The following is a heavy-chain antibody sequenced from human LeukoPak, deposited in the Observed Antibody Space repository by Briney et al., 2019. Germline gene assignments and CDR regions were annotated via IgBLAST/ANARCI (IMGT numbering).Heavy chain of an antibody. Sequence: SETLSLTCTVSGGSISSYYWSWIRKPPGKGPEWIGYIYYSGSTNYNPSLKSRVTISVDTSKNQFSLKLSSVTAADTAVYYCARERVVVAATHYFDYWGQGTLVTVSS. CDR2: IYYSGST. CDR3: ARERVVVAATHYFDY. V-gene: IGHV4-59*01. D-gene: IGHD2-15*01. J-gene: IGHJ4*02. CDR1: GGSISSYY.